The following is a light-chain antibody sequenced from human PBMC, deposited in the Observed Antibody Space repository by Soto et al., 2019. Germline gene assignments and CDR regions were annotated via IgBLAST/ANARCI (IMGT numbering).Light chain of an antibody. Sequence: QSALTQPASVSGSPGVSIAISCTGTSSDVGGYNSVSWYQQHPGKAPKLMIYDVSNRPSGVSNRFSGSKSGNTTSLTISGLQAEDEGDYYCSSYTTGGSYVFGTGTKLTVL. CDR3: SSYTTGGSYV. CDR1: SSDVGGYNS. CDR2: DVS. V-gene: IGLV2-14*01. J-gene: IGLJ1*01.